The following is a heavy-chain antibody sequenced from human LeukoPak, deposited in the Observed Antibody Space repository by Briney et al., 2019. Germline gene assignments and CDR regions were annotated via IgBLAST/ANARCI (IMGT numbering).Heavy chain of an antibody. CDR2: INSDGSST. CDR1: GFTFSSYW. V-gene: IGHV3-74*01. Sequence: PGGSLRLPCAASGFTFSSYWMHWVRQAPGKGLVWVSRINSDGSSTSYADSVKGRFTISRDNAKNTLYLQMNSLRAEDTAVYYCATLCGSGWYIFDYWGQGTLVTASS. J-gene: IGHJ4*02. CDR3: ATLCGSGWYIFDY. D-gene: IGHD6-19*01.